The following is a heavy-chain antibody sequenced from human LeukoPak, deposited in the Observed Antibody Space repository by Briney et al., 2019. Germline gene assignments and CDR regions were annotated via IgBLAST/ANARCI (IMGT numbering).Heavy chain of an antibody. CDR1: GYSIRSGY. CDR2: IKEDGSEK. Sequence: ETLSLTCSVSGYSIRSGYHWAWFRQAPGKGLEWVANIKEDGSEKYYVDSVKGRFTISRDNAKNSLYLQMHSLRAEDTAVYYCAKMGSYGGNSPGSAPWGQGNLVTVSS. V-gene: IGHV3-7*01. J-gene: IGHJ5*02. CDR3: AKMGSYGGNSPGSAP. D-gene: IGHD4-23*01.